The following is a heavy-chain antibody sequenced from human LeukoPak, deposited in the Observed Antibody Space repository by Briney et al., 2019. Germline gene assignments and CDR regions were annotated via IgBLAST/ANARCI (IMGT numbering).Heavy chain of an antibody. J-gene: IGHJ4*02. D-gene: IGHD1-26*01. CDR1: GGSFSGYY. CDR3: TRESGPYCPFGY. Sequence: SETLSLTCAVYGGSFSGYYWSWIRQPPGKGLEWIGEINHSGSTNYNPSLIGRVIMSLDESRNQLSLTLTSVTAADTAMYYCTRESGPYCPFGYWGQGTLVVVPS. V-gene: IGHV4-34*01. CDR2: INHSGST.